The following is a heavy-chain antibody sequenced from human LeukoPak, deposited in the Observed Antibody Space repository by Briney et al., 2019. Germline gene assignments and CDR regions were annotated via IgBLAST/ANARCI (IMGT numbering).Heavy chain of an antibody. V-gene: IGHV4-59*01. D-gene: IGHD2-2*01. CDR2: VSSRGAT. J-gene: IGHJ4*02. CDR1: GASISDYY. Sequence: SETLSLTCNVSGASISDYYWSWIRQPPTRGLEWIGYVSSRGATNNNPSLKSRVTTSAHTSENQLSLKLTSVTAADTAVYYCARAQKTMLSRAVYFFDFWGQGLLVTVSS. CDR3: ARAQKTMLSRAVYFFDF.